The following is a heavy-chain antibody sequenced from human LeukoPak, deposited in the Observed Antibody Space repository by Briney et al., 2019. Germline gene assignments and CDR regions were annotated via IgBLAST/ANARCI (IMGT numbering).Heavy chain of an antibody. J-gene: IGHJ4*02. V-gene: IGHV3-23*01. D-gene: IGHD3-22*01. CDR1: GFTFTSYP. CDR3: AKGYDSSGYYFNYFDY. Sequence: GGSLRPSGAASGFTFTSYPMSWVRQAPGKGLEWVSAISGSGSNTYYADSAKGRFTISRDNSKNTLYLQMNSLRAEDTAVYYCAKGYDSSGYYFNYFDYWGQGTLVTVSS. CDR2: ISGSGSNT.